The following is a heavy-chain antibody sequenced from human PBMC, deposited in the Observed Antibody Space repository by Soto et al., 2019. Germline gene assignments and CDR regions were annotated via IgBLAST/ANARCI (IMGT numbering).Heavy chain of an antibody. Sequence: SETLSLTCTVSGGSISSGDYYWSWIRQPPGKGLEWIGYIYYSGSTYYNPSLKSRVTISVDTSKNQFSLKLSSVTAADTAVYYCARDRASITMVRGGPDAFDIWGQGTMVT. J-gene: IGHJ3*02. CDR3: ARDRASITMVRGGPDAFDI. CDR2: IYYSGST. CDR1: GGSISSGDYY. D-gene: IGHD3-10*01. V-gene: IGHV4-30-4*01.